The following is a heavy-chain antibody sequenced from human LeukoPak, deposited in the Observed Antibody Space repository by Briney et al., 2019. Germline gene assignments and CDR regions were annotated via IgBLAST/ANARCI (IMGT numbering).Heavy chain of an antibody. CDR1: GFTFSSYW. V-gene: IGHV3-74*01. CDR3: ARDQLHSYSSSWPYFFDY. CDR2: INSDGSST. Sequence: GGSLRLSCAASGFTFSSYWMHWVRQGPGKGLVWVSRINSDGSSTNYADSVKGRFTISRDNAKNSLYLQMNSLRAEDTAVYYCARDQLHSYSSSWPYFFDYWGQGTLVTVSS. J-gene: IGHJ4*02. D-gene: IGHD6-13*01.